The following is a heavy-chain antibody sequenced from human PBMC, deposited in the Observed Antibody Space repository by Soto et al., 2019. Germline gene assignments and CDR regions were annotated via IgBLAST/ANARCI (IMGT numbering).Heavy chain of an antibody. CDR2: ISYDGSNK. J-gene: IGHJ4*02. V-gene: IGHV3-30*18. D-gene: IGHD3-10*01. Sequence: SGGSLRLSCAASGFTFSSYGMHWVRQAPGKGLEWVAVISYDGSNKYYADSVKGRFTISRDNSKNTLYLQMNSLRAEDTAVYYCAKDLWFGELSRGLDYWGQGTLVTVSS. CDR3: AKDLWFGELSRGLDY. CDR1: GFTFSSYG.